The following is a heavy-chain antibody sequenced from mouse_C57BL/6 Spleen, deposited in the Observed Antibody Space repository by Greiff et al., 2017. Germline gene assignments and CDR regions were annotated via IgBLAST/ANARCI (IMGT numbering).Heavy chain of an antibody. V-gene: IGHV2-2*01. CDR2: IWSGGST. CDR3: ARNCRGSSSWFAY. D-gene: IGHD1-1*01. Sequence: QVQLKESGPGLVQPSQSLSITCTVSGFSLTSYGVHWVRQSPGKGLEWLGVIWSGGSTDYNAALISRLSISKDNSKSQVFLKMKSLQADDTAIYXCARNCRGSSSWFAYWGQGTLVTVSA. CDR1: GFSLTSYG. J-gene: IGHJ3*01.